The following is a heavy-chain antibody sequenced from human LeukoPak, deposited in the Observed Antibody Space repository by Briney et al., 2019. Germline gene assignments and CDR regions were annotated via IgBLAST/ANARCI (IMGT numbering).Heavy chain of an antibody. CDR3: ARETMAGHFDY. V-gene: IGHV4-30-4*01. CDR2: IYFSGTT. D-gene: IGHD6-19*01. CDR1: GGSTNSGDYF. Sequence: SETLSLTCTVSGGSTNSGDYFWSWIRQPPGKGLEWIGYIYFSGTTYYNPSLRSRVTISVDTSKNQFSLNLRSVSAADTAVYLCARETMAGHFDYWGHGTLVTVSS. J-gene: IGHJ4*01.